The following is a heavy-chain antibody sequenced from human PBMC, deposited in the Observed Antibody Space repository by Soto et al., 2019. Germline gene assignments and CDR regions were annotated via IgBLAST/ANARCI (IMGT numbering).Heavy chain of an antibody. CDR3: ARDLNIVHYGGNFMDV. CDR2: IYYSGST. J-gene: IGHJ6*02. V-gene: IGHV4-59*01. D-gene: IGHD4-17*01. CDR1: GGSISSYY. Sequence: PSETLSLTCTVSGGSISSYYWSWIRQPPGKGLEWIGYIYYSGSTNYNPSLKSRVTISVDTSKNQFSLKLSSVTAADTAVYYCARDLNIVHYGGNFMDVWGQGTTVTVSS.